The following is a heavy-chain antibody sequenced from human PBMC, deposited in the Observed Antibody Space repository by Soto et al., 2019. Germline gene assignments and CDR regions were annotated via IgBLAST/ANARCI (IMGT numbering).Heavy chain of an antibody. V-gene: IGHV4-39*01. CDR1: GGSISTSYY. D-gene: IGHD4-4*01. CDR2: LSSSGSA. J-gene: IGHJ5*02. Sequence: QLQLQESGPGLVKPSETLSLTCTVSGGSISTSYYWVWIRQSPGKRLEWIGSLSSSGSAFYNPSLQSRVTISVDTSKNQFSLNLRSVTAADTAVYFCARREHTNYVGFDLWGQGSQVTVSS. CDR3: ARREHTNYVGFDL.